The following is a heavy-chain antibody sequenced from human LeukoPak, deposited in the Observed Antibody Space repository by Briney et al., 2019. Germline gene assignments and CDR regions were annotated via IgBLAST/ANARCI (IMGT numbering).Heavy chain of an antibody. CDR3: ASTTVTGPFDY. J-gene: IGHJ4*02. V-gene: IGHV1-2*02. CDR1: GYTFTAYY. CDR2: INPNSGDA. D-gene: IGHD6-19*01. Sequence: RASVKVSCKASGYTFTAYYMHWVRQAPGQGLEWMGWINPNSGDANYAQKFQGRVTMTRDTSINTAYMELSRLRSDDTAVYYCASTTVTGPFDYWGQGTLVTVPS.